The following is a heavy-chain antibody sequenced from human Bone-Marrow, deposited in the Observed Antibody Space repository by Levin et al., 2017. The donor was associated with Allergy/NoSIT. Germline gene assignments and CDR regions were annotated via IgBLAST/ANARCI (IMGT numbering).Heavy chain of an antibody. CDR2: IYSGGST. V-gene: IGHV3-66*01. D-gene: IGHD3-16*02. Sequence: GGSLRLSCAASGFTVSSNYMSWVRQAPGKGLEWVSVIYSGGSTYYADSVKGRFTISRDNSKNTLYLQMNSLRAEDTAVYYCASLADYDYVWGSYRPQGYFDYWGQGTLVTVSS. CDR3: ASLADYDYVWGSYRPQGYFDY. CDR1: GFTVSSNY. J-gene: IGHJ4*02.